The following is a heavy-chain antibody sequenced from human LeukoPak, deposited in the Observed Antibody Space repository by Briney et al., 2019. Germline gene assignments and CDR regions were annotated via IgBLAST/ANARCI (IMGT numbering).Heavy chain of an antibody. V-gene: IGHV4-61*02. J-gene: IGHJ4*02. CDR3: ARGYRD. CDR2: IYTSGST. CDR1: GGSISSGSYY. Sequence: PSETLSLTCTVSGGSISSGSYYWSWIRQPAGKGLEWIGRIYTSGSTNYNPSLKSRVTISVDTSKNQFSLKLSSVTAADTAVYYCARGYRDWGQGTLVTVSS. D-gene: IGHD5-12*01.